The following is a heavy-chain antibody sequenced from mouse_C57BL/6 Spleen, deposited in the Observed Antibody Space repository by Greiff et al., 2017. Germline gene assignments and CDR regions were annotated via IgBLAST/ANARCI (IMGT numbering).Heavy chain of an antibody. J-gene: IGHJ4*01. V-gene: IGHV1-81*01. CDR1: GYTFTSYG. D-gene: IGHD2-4*01. Sequence: QVQLKESGAELARPGASVKLSCKASGYTFTSYGISWVKQRTGQGLEWIGEIYPRSGITYYNEKFKGKATLTADKSSSTAYMELRSLTSEDSAVYFCARGDYGSYAMDYWGQGTSVTVSS. CDR3: ARGDYGSYAMDY. CDR2: IYPRSGIT.